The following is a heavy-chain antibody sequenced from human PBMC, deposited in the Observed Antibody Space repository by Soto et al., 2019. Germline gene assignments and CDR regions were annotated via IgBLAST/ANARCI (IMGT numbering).Heavy chain of an antibody. D-gene: IGHD6-13*01. J-gene: IGHJ5*02. CDR1: GYTFTSNW. V-gene: IGHV1-46*01. Sequence: QVQLVQSGAEVKKPGASVKVSCKASGYTFTSNWIHWVRRAPGQGLEWMGIINPSGGSTYYAQKFQGRVTLTRDTSTSTVYMELTSLTSEDTAVYYCARDHSISSSGAWWLDLWGQGTLVTVSS. CDR3: ARDHSISSSGAWWLDL. CDR2: INPSGGST.